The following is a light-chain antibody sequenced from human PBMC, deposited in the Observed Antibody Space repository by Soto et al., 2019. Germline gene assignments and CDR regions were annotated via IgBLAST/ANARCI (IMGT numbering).Light chain of an antibody. CDR1: QSVLYSSNNKNY. V-gene: IGKV4-1*01. CDR2: WAS. Sequence: DNVMTQSPDSLALSQGERATINCKSSQSVLYSSNNKNYLAWYQQKPGQPPKLLIYWASTRESGVPDRFSGSGSGTDFTLTISSLQAEDVAVYYCQQYYSTPPYTFGQGTKLEIK. J-gene: IGKJ2*01. CDR3: QQYYSTPPYT.